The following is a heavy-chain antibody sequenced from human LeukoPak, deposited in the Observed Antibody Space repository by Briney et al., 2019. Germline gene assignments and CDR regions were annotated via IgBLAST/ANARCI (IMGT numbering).Heavy chain of an antibody. CDR2: ISSSSSYI. V-gene: IGHV3-21*01. J-gene: IGHJ4*02. Sequence: GGSLRLSCAASGFTFSSYSMNWVRQAPGKGLEWVSSISSSSSYIYYADSVKSRFTISRDNAKNSLYLQMNSLRAEDTAVYYCARDGGGYSYGYLEFTDYWGQGTLVTVSS. CDR3: ARDGGGYSYGYLEFTDY. D-gene: IGHD5-18*01. CDR1: GFTFSSYS.